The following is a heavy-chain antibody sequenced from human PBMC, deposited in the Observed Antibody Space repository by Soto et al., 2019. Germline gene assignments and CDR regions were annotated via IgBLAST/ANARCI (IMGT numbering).Heavy chain of an antibody. CDR1: GYTFTRYA. CDR2: INAGNGNT. J-gene: IGHJ6*02. CDR3: ATRGRSLGYYYGMDV. V-gene: IGHV1-3*01. D-gene: IGHD3-10*01. Sequence: ASVKVSCKASGYTFTRYAMHWVRQAPGQRLEWMGWINAGNGNTRYSQKFQGRVTITRDTFASTAYMGLSSLRSEDTAVYYCATRGRSLGYYYGMDVWGQGTTVTVSS.